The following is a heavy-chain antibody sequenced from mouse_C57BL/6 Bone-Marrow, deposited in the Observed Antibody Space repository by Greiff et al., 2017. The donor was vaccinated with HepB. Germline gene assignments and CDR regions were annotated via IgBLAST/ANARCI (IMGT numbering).Heavy chain of an antibody. CDR3: ATYGSSPYYYAMDY. D-gene: IGHD1-1*01. V-gene: IGHV1-52*01. J-gene: IGHJ4*01. CDR2: IDPSDSET. Sequence: VQLQQPGAELVRPGSSVKLSCKASGYTFTSYWMHWVKQRPIQGLEWIGNIDPSDSETHYNQKFKDKATLTVDKSSSTAYMQLSSLTSEDSAVYYCATYGSSPYYYAMDYWGQGTSVTVSS. CDR1: GYTFTSYW.